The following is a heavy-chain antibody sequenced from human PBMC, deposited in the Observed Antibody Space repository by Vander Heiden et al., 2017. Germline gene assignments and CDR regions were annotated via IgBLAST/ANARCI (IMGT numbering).Heavy chain of an antibody. D-gene: IGHD3-22*01. CDR3: ARPNYYDSSGQAFDY. J-gene: IGHJ4*02. Sequence: QVQLVESGGGVVQPGRSLRLSCAASGLTFSSYGMHWVRQAPGKGLEWVAVIWYDGSNKYYADSVKGRFTISRDNSKNTLYLQMNSLRAEDTAVYYCARPNYYDSSGQAFDYWGQGTLVTVSS. CDR1: GLTFSSYG. CDR2: IWYDGSNK. V-gene: IGHV3-33*01.